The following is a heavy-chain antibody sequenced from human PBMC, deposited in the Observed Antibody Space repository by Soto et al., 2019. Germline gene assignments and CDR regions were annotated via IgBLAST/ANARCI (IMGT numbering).Heavy chain of an antibody. Sequence: GESLKISFKSSGYSFTDYWIGWVRQIPGKGLEWMGIIYPGDSDARYSPSFQGQVTISVDTSINTAFLRWNSLTASDTAMYYCARQADYNILTGYFYYFDYWGQGSLVTVSS. CDR2: IYPGDSDA. J-gene: IGHJ4*02. CDR1: GYSFTDYW. CDR3: ARQADYNILTGYFYYFDY. V-gene: IGHV5-51*01. D-gene: IGHD3-9*01.